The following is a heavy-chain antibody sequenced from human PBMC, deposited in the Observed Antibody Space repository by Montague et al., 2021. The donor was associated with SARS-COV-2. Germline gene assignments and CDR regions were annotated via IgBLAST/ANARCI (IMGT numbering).Heavy chain of an antibody. Sequence: SLRLSCAASGFSFSTFAMSWVRQAPGKGPEWVSSISGPGGRTYYAKSVKGRFTISRDNSKNTLYLGMNSLRADDTAKYYCAKDPGNTNGWEYYYFDHWGQGVLVTVSP. CDR3: AKDPGNTNGWEYYYFDH. CDR2: ISGPGGRT. CDR1: GFSFSTFA. J-gene: IGHJ4*02. V-gene: IGHV3-23*01. D-gene: IGHD1-7*01.